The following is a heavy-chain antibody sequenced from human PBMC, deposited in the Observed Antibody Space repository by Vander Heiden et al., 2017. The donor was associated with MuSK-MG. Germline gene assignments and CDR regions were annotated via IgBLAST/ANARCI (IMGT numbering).Heavy chain of an antibody. CDR1: GYTFTSYY. CDR2: INPSGGST. Sequence: QVQLVQSGAEVKKPGASVKVSCKAPGYTFTSYYMHWVRQAPGQGLEWMGIINPSGGSTSYAQKFQGRVTMTRDTSTSTVYMELSSLRSEDTAVYYCARDHDILTGYRTRGYFDYWGQGTLVTVSS. V-gene: IGHV1-46*01. CDR3: ARDHDILTGYRTRGYFDY. D-gene: IGHD3-9*01. J-gene: IGHJ4*02.